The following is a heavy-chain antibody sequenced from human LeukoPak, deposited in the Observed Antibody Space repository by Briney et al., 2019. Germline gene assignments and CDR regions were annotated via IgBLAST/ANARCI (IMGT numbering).Heavy chain of an antibody. CDR1: GYTFTSYG. Sequence: ASVKVSCKASGYTFTSYGISWVRQAPGQGLEWMGWISAYNGNTNYAQKLQGRATMTTDTSTSTAYMELRSLRSDDTAVYYCARDTSEQLARPPFDYWGQGTLVTVSS. V-gene: IGHV1-18*01. CDR2: ISAYNGNT. CDR3: ARDTSEQLARPPFDY. D-gene: IGHD6-6*01. J-gene: IGHJ4*02.